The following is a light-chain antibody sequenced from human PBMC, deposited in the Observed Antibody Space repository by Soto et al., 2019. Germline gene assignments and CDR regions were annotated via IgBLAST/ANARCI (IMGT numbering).Light chain of an antibody. CDR1: QSLSSN. CDR2: DTS. J-gene: IGKJ4*01. CDR3: QQYNHWPRMLS. Sequence: EIVLTQSPATLYVSPGERATLSCRASQSLSSNVAWYQQRPRQAPRLLIYDTSSRASDVPARFSGRGSGTEFTPTIASLQSEDFAIYYCQQYNHWPRMLSFGGGTKVELK. V-gene: IGKV3-15*01.